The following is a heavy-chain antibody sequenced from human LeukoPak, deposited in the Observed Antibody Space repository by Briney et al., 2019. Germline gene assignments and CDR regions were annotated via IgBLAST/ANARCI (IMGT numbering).Heavy chain of an antibody. CDR2: ISGSGGST. CDR1: GFTFSSYA. CDR3: ARSPVIYYYMDV. V-gene: IGHV3-23*01. D-gene: IGHD4-11*01. Sequence: GGSLRLSCAASGFTFSSYAMSWVRQAPGKGLEWVSAISGSGGSTYYADSVKGRFTISRDNSKNTLYLQMNSLRAEDTAVYYCARSPVIYYYMDVWGKGTTVTVSS. J-gene: IGHJ6*03.